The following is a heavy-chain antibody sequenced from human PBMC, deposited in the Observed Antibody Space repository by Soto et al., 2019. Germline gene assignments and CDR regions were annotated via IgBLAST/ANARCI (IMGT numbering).Heavy chain of an antibody. CDR1: GGSITSSSHF. J-gene: IGHJ5*02. Sequence: SETLSLTCSASGGSITSSSHFWGWVRQPPGQGLEWIGTIYFTGNTYYTPSLKSRLTMSIDTSKNEFSLRLNSVTAADTAVYYCAGQTFTIAAASYGRSNWFDPWGPGTLVTVSS. CDR3: AGQTFTIAAASYGRSNWFDP. V-gene: IGHV4-39*01. D-gene: IGHD6-25*01. CDR2: IYFTGNT.